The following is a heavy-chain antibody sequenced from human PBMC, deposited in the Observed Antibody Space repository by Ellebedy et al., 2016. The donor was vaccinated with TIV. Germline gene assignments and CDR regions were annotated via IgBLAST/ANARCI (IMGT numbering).Heavy chain of an antibody. J-gene: IGHJ4*02. Sequence: GSLRLXCTVSGGSISSYYWSWIRQPAGKGLEWIGRIYTSGSTNYNPSLKSRVTMSVDTSKNQFSLKLSSVTAADTAVYYCARRRIVVVPAPMPHAFDYWGQGTLVTVSS. CDR3: ARRRIVVVPAPMPHAFDY. CDR1: GGSISSYY. V-gene: IGHV4-4*07. CDR2: IYTSGST. D-gene: IGHD2-2*01.